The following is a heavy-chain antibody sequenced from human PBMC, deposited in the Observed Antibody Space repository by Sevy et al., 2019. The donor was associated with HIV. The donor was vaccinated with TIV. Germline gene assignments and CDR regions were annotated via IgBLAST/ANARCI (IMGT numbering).Heavy chain of an antibody. D-gene: IGHD4-4*01. J-gene: IGHJ4*02. CDR1: GFIFSSYE. CDR2: ISNSGSAL. CDR3: ARDLPPSATTVAHFDN. V-gene: IGHV3-48*03. Sequence: GGSLRLSCAASGFIFSSYEMNWVRQAPGKGLEWISYISNSGSALYYSDSVKGRFTISRDNAKNSLYLQTNSLRAEDTAVYYCARDLPPSATTVAHFDNWGQGTLVTVSS.